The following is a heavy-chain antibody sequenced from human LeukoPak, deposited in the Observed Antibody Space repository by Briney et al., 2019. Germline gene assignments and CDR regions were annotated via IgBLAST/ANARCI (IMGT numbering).Heavy chain of an antibody. D-gene: IGHD3-22*01. CDR1: GFTFSSYA. J-gene: IGHJ1*01. Sequence: GSLRLSCAASGFTFSSYAMSWVRQAPWMRLEWVSAISGSGGITYYADTVKGRFTISRDNSKNTLYLQMNSLRAEDTAVYYCTKVAGYYYDSSGYYYAEYFQHWGQGTLVTVSS. CDR2: ISGSGGIT. CDR3: TKVAGYYYDSSGYYYAEYFQH. V-gene: IGHV3-23*01.